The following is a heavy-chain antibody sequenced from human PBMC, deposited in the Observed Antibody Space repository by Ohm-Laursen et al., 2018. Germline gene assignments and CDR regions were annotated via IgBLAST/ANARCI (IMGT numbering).Heavy chain of an antibody. CDR3: ARGVVTNLGHLDY. V-gene: IGHV3-74*01. Sequence: GSLRLSCSASGFTFSSYWMHWVRQAPGKGLVWVSRINSDGIITGYADSVKGRFTISRDNANKTLYLQMNSLRAEDTAVYFCARGVVTNLGHLDYWGQGTLVTVSS. J-gene: IGHJ4*02. D-gene: IGHD3-3*01. CDR1: GFTFSSYW. CDR2: INSDGIIT.